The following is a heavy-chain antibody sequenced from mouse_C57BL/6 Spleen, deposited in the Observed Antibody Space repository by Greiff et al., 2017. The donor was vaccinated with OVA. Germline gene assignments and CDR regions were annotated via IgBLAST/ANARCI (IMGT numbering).Heavy chain of an antibody. D-gene: IGHD1-1*01. V-gene: IGHV6-6*01. Sequence: EVKLMESGGGLVQPGGSMKLSCAASGFTFSDAWMDWVRQSPEKGLEWVAEIRNKANNHATYYAESVKGRFTISRDDSKSSVYLQMNSLRAEDTGIYYCKGTGSSYVNYAMDYWGQGTSVTVSS. J-gene: IGHJ4*01. CDR3: KGTGSSYVNYAMDY. CDR2: IRNKANNHAT. CDR1: GFTFSDAW.